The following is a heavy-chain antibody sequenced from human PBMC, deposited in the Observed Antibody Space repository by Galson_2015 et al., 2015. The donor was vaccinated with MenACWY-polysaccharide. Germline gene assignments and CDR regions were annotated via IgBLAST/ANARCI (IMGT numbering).Heavy chain of an antibody. Sequence: SLRLSCAASGFTFSSYAMHWVRQAPGKGLEWVTVISYDGRNKYYADSVKGRFTISRDNSKNTLYLRMNSLRAEDTAVYYCAREDIVVVPAATRAFDIWGQGTMVTVSS. CDR3: AREDIVVVPAATRAFDI. V-gene: IGHV3-30*04. CDR1: GFTFSSYA. CDR2: ISYDGRNK. D-gene: IGHD2-2*01. J-gene: IGHJ3*02.